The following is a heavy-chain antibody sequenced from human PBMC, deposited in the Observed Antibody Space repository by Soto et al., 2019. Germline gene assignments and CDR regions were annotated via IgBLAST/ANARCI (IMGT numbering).Heavy chain of an antibody. D-gene: IGHD5-18*01. CDR3: ARGSGGYSYDYYYYYGMDV. J-gene: IGHJ6*02. CDR2: IYYSGST. CDR1: GGSISSYY. Sequence: SETLSLTCTVSGGSISSYYWSWIRQPPGKGLEWIGYIYYSGSTNYNPSLKSRVTISVDTSKNQFSLKLSSVTAADTAAYYCARGSGGYSYDYYYYYGMDVWGQGTTVTVSS. V-gene: IGHV4-59*01.